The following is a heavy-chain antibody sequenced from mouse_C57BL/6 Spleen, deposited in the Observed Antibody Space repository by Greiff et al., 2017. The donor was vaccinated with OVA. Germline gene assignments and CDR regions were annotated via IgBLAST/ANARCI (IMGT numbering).Heavy chain of an antibody. CDR2: IRSKSSNYAT. J-gene: IGHJ1*03. CDR1: GFTLNTYA. CDR3: VREGVERGYFDV. Sequence: GGGLVQPKGSLKLSCAASGFTLNTYAMHWVRQAPGKGLEWVARIRSKSSNYATYYADSVKDRFTISSDDSQSMLYLQMNNLKTEDTAMYYCVREGVERGYFDVWGTGTTVTVSS. V-gene: IGHV10-3*01. D-gene: IGHD1-1*01.